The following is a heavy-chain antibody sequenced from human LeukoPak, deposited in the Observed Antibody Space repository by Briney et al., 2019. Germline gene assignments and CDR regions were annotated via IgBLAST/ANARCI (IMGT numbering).Heavy chain of an antibody. CDR3: ATGGSTSRFYYYYYMDV. D-gene: IGHD2-2*01. CDR2: IRYDGSNK. Sequence: GGSLRLSCAASGFTFSSYGMHWVRQAPGKGLEWVGFIRYDGSNKYYADSVKGRFTISRDNSKNTLYLQMNSLRAEDTAVYYCATGGSTSRFYYYYYMDVWGKGTTVTVSS. CDR1: GFTFSSYG. J-gene: IGHJ6*03. V-gene: IGHV3-30*02.